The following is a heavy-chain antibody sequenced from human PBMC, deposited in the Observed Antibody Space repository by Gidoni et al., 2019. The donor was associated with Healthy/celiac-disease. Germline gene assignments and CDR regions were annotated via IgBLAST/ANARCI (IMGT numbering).Heavy chain of an antibody. V-gene: IGHV5-51*01. D-gene: IGHD2-15*01. CDR3: ARHGDCSGGSCYSLDY. Sequence: EVQLVQSGAEVKKPGESLKISCKGSGYSFPSYWIGWVRQMPGKGLEWMGIIYPGDSDTRYSPSFQGQVTISADKSISTAYLQWSSLKASDTAMYYCARHGDCSGGSCYSLDYWGQGTLVTVSS. J-gene: IGHJ4*02. CDR1: GYSFPSYW. CDR2: IYPGDSDT.